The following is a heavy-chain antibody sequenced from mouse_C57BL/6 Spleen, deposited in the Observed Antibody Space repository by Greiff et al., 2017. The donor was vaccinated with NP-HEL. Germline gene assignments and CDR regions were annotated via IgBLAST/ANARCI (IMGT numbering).Heavy chain of an antibody. CDR2: INYDGSST. D-gene: IGHD6-1*01. CDR1: GFTFSDYY. V-gene: IGHV5-16*01. Sequence: EVKLMESEGGLVQPGNSMKLSCTASGFTFSDYYMAWVRQVPEKGLEWVANINYDGSSTYYLDSLKSRFIISRDNAKNILYLQMSSLKSEDTATYYCASASYGYFDVWGTGTTVTVSS. CDR3: ASASYGYFDV. J-gene: IGHJ1*03.